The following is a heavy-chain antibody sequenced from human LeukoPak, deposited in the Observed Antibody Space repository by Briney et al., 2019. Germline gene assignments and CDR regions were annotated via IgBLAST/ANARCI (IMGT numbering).Heavy chain of an antibody. D-gene: IGHD1-26*01. CDR1: GFTFSSYG. J-gene: IGHJ6*03. CDR2: IRYDGSNK. Sequence: GGSLRLSCAASGFTFSSYGIHWVRQAPGKGLEWVAFIRYDGSNKYYADSVKGRFTISRDNSKNTLYLQMNSLRAEDTAVYYCAKGRGWEASYYYYYMDVWGKGTTVTISS. CDR3: AKGRGWEASYYYYYMDV. V-gene: IGHV3-30*02.